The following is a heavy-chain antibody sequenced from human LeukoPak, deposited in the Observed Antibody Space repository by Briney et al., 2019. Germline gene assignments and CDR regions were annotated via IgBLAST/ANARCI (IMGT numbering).Heavy chain of an antibody. CDR3: ATSSDTASAY. J-gene: IGHJ4*02. D-gene: IGHD5-18*01. V-gene: IGHV4-59*08. Sequence: SETLSLTCTVSGGSISSYYWSWIRQPPGKGLEWIGYIHYSGGITYYNPSLKSRVTISVDTSKNQFSLKLSSVTAADTAVYYCATSSDTASAYWGQGTLVTVFS. CDR2: IHYSGGIT. CDR1: GGSISSYY.